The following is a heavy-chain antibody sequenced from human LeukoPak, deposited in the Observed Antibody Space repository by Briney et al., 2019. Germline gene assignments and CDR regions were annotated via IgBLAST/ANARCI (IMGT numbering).Heavy chain of an antibody. J-gene: IGHJ5*02. CDR2: IHPNSGGT. CDR1: GYTLTGYY. V-gene: IGHV1-2*02. D-gene: IGHD3-10*01. Sequence: ASVKVSCKASGYTLTGYYIHWVRQAPGQGLECMGWIHPNSGGTNYAQKFQGRVTMTRDTSISTAYMELSRLRSDDTAVYYCARGGSGSYLSWLDPWGQGTLVTVSS. CDR3: ARGGSGSYLSWLDP.